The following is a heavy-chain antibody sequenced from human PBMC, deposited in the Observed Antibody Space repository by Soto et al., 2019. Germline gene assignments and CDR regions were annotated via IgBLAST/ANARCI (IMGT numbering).Heavy chain of an antibody. CDR3: ARGAQGFFPVSGIYFYFDH. D-gene: IGHD3-22*01. CDR1: GYIFTDHL. V-gene: IGHV1-2*02. CDR2: VHPDSGGT. Sequence: ASVKVSCKTSGYIFTDHLIHWVRQSPGQGLQWVGWVHPDSGGTNVAQAFQDRVTMTADTSITTAYMDLARLRPDDTAIFYCARGAQGFFPVSGIYFYFDHWGQGTPVT. J-gene: IGHJ4*02.